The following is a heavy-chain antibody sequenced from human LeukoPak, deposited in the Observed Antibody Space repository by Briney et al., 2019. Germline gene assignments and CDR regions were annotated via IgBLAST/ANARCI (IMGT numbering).Heavy chain of an antibody. CDR1: GFTFSNHW. V-gene: IGHV3-7*04. Sequence: QAGGSLRLSCAASGFTFSNHWMTWVRQAPGKGPEWVANMNQDGSERYYVDSVKGRFTISRDNAKNSLYLQMNSPRLEDTALYYCARANAMDVWGQGTTVTVSS. J-gene: IGHJ6*02. CDR3: ARANAMDV. CDR2: MNQDGSER.